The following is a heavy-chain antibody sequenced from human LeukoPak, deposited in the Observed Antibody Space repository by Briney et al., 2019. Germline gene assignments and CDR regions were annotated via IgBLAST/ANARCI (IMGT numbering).Heavy chain of an antibody. CDR2: INPSGGST. D-gene: IGHD6-13*01. J-gene: IGHJ5*02. CDR3: ARFGSVAAAET. CDR1: GYTFTSYY. V-gene: IGHV1-46*01. Sequence: ASVKVSCKASGYTFTSYYMHWVRQAPGQGLEWMGIINPSGGSTSYAQKFQGRVTMTRDMSTSTVYMELSSLRSEDTAVYYCARFGSVAAAETWGQGTLVTVSS.